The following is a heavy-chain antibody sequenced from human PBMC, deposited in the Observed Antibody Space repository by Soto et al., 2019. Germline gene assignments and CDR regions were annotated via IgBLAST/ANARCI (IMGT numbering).Heavy chain of an antibody. V-gene: IGHV3-30-3*01. CDR2: ISYDGDNK. Sequence: QVQLVESGGGVVQPGRSLRLSCAASGFTFSYHALNWVRQAPGKGLEWVAVISYDGDNKYIAESVKGRFTISRDNSKNKVSLQMNSLRTKDTAMYFCARGTTTSAFSAMDVWGQGTTVTVSS. D-gene: IGHD1-1*01. J-gene: IGHJ6*02. CDR1: GFTFSYHA. CDR3: ARGTTTSAFSAMDV.